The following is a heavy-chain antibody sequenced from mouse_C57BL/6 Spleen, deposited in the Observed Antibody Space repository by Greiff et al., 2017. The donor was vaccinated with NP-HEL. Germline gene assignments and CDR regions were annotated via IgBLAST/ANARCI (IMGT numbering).Heavy chain of an antibody. CDR2: INPSSGYT. V-gene: IGHV1-4*01. J-gene: IGHJ2*01. CDR3: ARDYSNFFDY. D-gene: IGHD2-5*01. CDR1: GYTFTSYT. Sequence: VQLQESGAELARPGASVKMSCKASGYTFTSYTMHWVKQRPGQGLEWIGYINPSSGYTKYNQKFKDKATLTADKSSSTAYMQLSSLTSEDSAVYYCARDYSNFFDYWGQGTTLTVSS.